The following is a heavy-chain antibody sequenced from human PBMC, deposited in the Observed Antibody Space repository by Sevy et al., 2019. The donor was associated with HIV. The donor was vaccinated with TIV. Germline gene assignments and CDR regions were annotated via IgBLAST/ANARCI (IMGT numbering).Heavy chain of an antibody. J-gene: IGHJ4*02. Sequence: GGSLRLSCAASGFTFSNYGVNWVRQAPGVGLEWVATIGGDGDITHYADSVKGRFTISRDNFKNTLHLQLNNLRGDDTAIYFCAKVLSFSPRSIPAAVLDYWGRGTLVTVSS. CDR1: GFTFSNYG. CDR3: AKVLSFSPRSIPAAVLDY. V-gene: IGHV3-23*01. CDR2: IGGDGDIT. D-gene: IGHD2-2*01.